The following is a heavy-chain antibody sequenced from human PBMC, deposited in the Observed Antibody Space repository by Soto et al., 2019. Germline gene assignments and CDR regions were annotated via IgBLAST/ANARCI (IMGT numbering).Heavy chain of an antibody. CDR2: NWDDGSDQ. CDR1: GFAFDNYG. Sequence: QVQLVESGGGVVQPGRSLRLSCAASGFAFDNYGMHWVRQAPGKGLEWVAVNWDDGSDQYYEDFVKGRFTISRDNSRNILFLQMNCLRAEETAMSYCARVPRAVVGANDRAFELWGQGTMVTV. V-gene: IGHV3-33*01. D-gene: IGHD1-26*01. CDR3: ARVPRAVVGANDRAFEL. J-gene: IGHJ3*01.